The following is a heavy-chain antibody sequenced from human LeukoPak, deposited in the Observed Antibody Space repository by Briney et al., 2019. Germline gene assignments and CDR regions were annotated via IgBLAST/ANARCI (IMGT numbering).Heavy chain of an antibody. J-gene: IGHJ4*02. V-gene: IGHV4-59*08. Sequence: SETLSLTCTVSGGSISSYYWSWIRQPPGKGLEWIGYIYYSGSTNYNPSLKSRVTISVDTSKNQFSLKLSSVTAADTAVYYCARHEGLLPYYFDYWGQGTLVTVSS. CDR2: IYYSGST. D-gene: IGHD2/OR15-2a*01. CDR1: GGSISSYY. CDR3: ARHEGLLPYYFDY.